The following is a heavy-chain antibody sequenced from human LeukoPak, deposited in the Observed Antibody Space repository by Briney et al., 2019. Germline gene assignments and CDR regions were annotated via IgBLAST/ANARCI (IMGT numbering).Heavy chain of an antibody. V-gene: IGHV3-11*04. CDR3: ARAGGGSSLLRFDS. D-gene: IGHD6-6*01. CDR1: GFTFIDYY. J-gene: IGHJ4*02. CDR2: ISSGGSTV. Sequence: PGGSLRLSCAASGFTFIDYYMSWIRQAPGKRLEWVSYISSGGSTVYYADSVRGRFTISRDNAENSLSLQMNSLTVDDTAVYFCARAGGGSSLLRFDSWGQGTLVTVSS.